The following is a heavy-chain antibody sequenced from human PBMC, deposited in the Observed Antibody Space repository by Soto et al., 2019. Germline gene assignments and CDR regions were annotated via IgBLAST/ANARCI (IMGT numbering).Heavy chain of an antibody. V-gene: IGHV1-18*01. J-gene: IGHJ3*02. CDR1: GYTFTSYG. Sequence: QVQLVQSGAEVKKPGASVKVSCKASGYTFTSYGISWVRQAPGQGLEWLGWLSAYNGNTNYAQKLQGRVTMTTDTTTSTAYMELRGLRSDDTAVYYCARDPIVVVVAATPGSAFDIWGQGTMVTVSS. D-gene: IGHD2-15*01. CDR2: LSAYNGNT. CDR3: ARDPIVVVVAATPGSAFDI.